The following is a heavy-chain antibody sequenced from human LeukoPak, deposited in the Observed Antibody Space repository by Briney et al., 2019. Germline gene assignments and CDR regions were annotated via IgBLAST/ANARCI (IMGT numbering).Heavy chain of an antibody. CDR2: ISGSSTTI. J-gene: IGHJ4*02. Sequence: GGSLRLSCAASGFTFSSYEMNWVRQAPGKGLQWVSYISGSSTTIYYADSVKGRFTISRDNAKNSLYLQMNSLRAEDTAIYYCATNTPMGHYFDNWGQGTLVSVSS. D-gene: IGHD5-18*01. CDR1: GFTFSSYE. CDR3: ATNTPMGHYFDN. V-gene: IGHV3-48*03.